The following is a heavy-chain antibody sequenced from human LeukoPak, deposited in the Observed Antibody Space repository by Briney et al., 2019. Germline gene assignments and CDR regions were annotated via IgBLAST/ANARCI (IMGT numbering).Heavy chain of an antibody. V-gene: IGHV4-30-4*08. J-gene: IGHJ3*02. D-gene: IGHD4-11*01. CDR2: IYYSGST. CDR3: AREYTNYVAFDI. Sequence: SQTLSLTCTVPGGFISSGDYYWSWIRQPPGRGLEWIGYIYYSGSTYYNPSLKSRATISLDTSKNQFSLKLSSVTAADTAVYYCAREYTNYVAFDIWGQGTMVTVSS. CDR1: GGFISSGDYY.